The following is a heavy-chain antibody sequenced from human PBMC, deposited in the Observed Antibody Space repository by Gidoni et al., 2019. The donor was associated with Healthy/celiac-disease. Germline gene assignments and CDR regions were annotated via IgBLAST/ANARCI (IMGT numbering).Heavy chain of an antibody. Sequence: EVPLVESGGGLIQPGWSLRLSCAASGFTVSSNYMSWVRQAPGKGLEWVSVIYSGGSTYYADSVKGRFTISRDNSKNTLYLQMNSLRAEDTAVYYCARDGVAVAGAPDYWGQGTLVTVSS. D-gene: IGHD6-19*01. J-gene: IGHJ4*02. CDR2: IYSGGST. CDR1: GFTVSSNY. V-gene: IGHV3-53*01. CDR3: ARDGVAVAGAPDY.